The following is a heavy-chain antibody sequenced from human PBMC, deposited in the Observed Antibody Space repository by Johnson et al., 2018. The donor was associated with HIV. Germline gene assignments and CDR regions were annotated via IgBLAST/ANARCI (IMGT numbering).Heavy chain of an antibody. V-gene: IGHV3-64*01. J-gene: IGHJ3*02. Sequence: MQLVESGGGLFQPGGSLRLSCAASGCTFSNFTMHWVRQAPGKGLEYVSSISNTGDSPYYANSVKGRFTISRDNSKNTLYLQMGSLRVEDMATYYCARARAKVVAGLDAFDIWGQGTMVTVSS. D-gene: IGHD6-19*01. CDR3: ARARAKVVAGLDAFDI. CDR1: GCTFSNFT. CDR2: ISNTGDSP.